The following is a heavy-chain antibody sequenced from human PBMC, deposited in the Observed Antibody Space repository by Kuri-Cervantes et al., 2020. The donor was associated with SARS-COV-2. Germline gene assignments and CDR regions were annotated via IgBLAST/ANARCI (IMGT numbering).Heavy chain of an antibody. Sequence: GESLKISCVASGFTFSAYTLNWVRQAPGKGLEWVSYISSSGSAIDYTDSVKGRFTISRDNAKNTLYLQMNSLRAEDTAVYYCANTLVHWCFDYWGQGTLVTVSS. J-gene: IGHJ4*02. CDR1: GFTFSAYT. V-gene: IGHV3-48*04. CDR2: ISSSGSAI. D-gene: IGHD2-8*02. CDR3: ANTLVHWCFDY.